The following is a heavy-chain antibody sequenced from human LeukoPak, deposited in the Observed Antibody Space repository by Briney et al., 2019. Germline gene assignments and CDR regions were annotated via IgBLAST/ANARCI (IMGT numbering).Heavy chain of an antibody. J-gene: IGHJ4*02. CDR3: ARNRDYGDEYRFDY. CDR2: IIPIFGTA. D-gene: IGHD4-17*01. Sequence: GASVKVSCKASGGTFSSYAISWVRQAPGQVLEWMGGIIPIFGTANYAQKFQGRVTITADESTSTAYMELSSLRSEDTAVYYCARNRDYGDEYRFDYWGQGTLVTVSS. CDR1: GGTFSSYA. V-gene: IGHV1-69*13.